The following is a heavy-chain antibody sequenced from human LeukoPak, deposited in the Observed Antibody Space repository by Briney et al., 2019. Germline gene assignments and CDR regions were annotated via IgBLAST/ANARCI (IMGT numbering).Heavy chain of an antibody. CDR3: AKSQSGWYSFDY. CDR1: GFTVSYYV. J-gene: IGHJ4*02. D-gene: IGHD6-19*01. Sequence: PGGSLRRSCAASGFTVSYYVVNWVRQAPGKGLKWLSAISGSGGSTKYADSVKGRFTSSGDNTKNTLYLQMNSLRDEDTAVYYCAKSQSGWYSFDYWGQGTLVTVSS. CDR2: ISGSGGST. V-gene: IGHV3-23*01.